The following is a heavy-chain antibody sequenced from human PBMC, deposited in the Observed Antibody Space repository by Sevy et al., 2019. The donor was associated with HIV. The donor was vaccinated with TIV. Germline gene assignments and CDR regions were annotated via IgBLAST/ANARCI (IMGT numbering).Heavy chain of an antibody. V-gene: IGHV3-21*01. D-gene: IGHD2-2*01. J-gene: IGHJ6*02. Sequence: GGSLRLSCAASGFTFSSYSMNWVRQAPGKGLEWVSSITSSSNYIYYADSVKGRFTNSREKAKNALYLQRNSLRAEDTAVYYCARDTIVVVPAASDPYYYYYGIDFWGQGTTVTVSS. CDR1: GFTFSSYS. CDR3: ARDTIVVVPAASDPYYYYYGIDF. CDR2: ITSSSNYI.